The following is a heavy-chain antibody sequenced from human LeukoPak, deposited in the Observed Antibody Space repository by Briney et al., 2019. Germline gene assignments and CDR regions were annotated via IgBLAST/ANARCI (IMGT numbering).Heavy chain of an antibody. CDR2: IIPILGIA. J-gene: IGHJ4*02. Sequence: GASVKVSCKASGGTLSSYAISWVRQAPGQGLEWMGRIIPILGIANYAQKLQGRVTMTTDTSTSTAYMELRSLRSDDTAVYYCAREEQSPGYWGQGTLVTVSS. CDR1: GGTLSSYA. CDR3: AREEQSPGY. V-gene: IGHV1-69*04. D-gene: IGHD6-19*01.